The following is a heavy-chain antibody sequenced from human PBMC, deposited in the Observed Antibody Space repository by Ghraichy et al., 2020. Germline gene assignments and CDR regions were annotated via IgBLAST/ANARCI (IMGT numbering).Heavy chain of an antibody. V-gene: IGHV4-61*01. CDR2: IYYSGST. Sequence: SETLSLTCTVSGGSVSSGSYYWSWIRQPPGKGLEWIGYIYYSGSTNYNPSLKSRVTISVDTSKNQFSLKLSSVTAADTAVYYCARFEPEGGSSSWYRYYFDYWGQGTLVTVSS. CDR1: GGSVSSGSYY. D-gene: IGHD6-13*01. J-gene: IGHJ4*02. CDR3: ARFEPEGGSSSWYRYYFDY.